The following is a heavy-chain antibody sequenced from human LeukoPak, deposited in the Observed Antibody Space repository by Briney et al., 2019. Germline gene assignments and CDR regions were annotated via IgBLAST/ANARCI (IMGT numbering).Heavy chain of an antibody. CDR3: ARGHDSGYHPDYFDY. CDR1: GGSISSGGYS. V-gene: IGHV4-30-2*01. Sequence: PSETLSLTCAVSGGSISSGGYSWSWIRQPPGKGLEWIGYIYHSGSTYYNPSLKSRVTISVDRSKNQFSLKLSSVTAADTAVYYCARGHDSGYHPDYFDYWGQGTLVTVSS. J-gene: IGHJ4*02. CDR2: IYHSGST. D-gene: IGHD5-12*01.